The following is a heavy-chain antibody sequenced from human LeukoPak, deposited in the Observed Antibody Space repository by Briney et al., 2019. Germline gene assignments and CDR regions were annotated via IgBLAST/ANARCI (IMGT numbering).Heavy chain of an antibody. CDR2: ISAYNGNT. D-gene: IGHD3-22*01. Sequence: GASVKVSCKASGYTFTSYGISWVRQAPGQGLEWMGWISAYNGNTNYAQKLQGRVTMTTDTSTSTAYMELRSLRSDDTAVYYCARDPDYDSSGYSLRDWFDPWGHGTLVTVSS. CDR1: GYTFTSYG. V-gene: IGHV1-18*01. J-gene: IGHJ5*02. CDR3: ARDPDYDSSGYSLRDWFDP.